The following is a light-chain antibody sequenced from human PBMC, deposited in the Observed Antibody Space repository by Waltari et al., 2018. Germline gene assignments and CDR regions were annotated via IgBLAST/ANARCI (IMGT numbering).Light chain of an antibody. CDR2: AAS. CDR1: QSVSIN. CDR3: QQYNDWPRT. J-gene: IGKJ1*01. Sequence: EVVMTQSPAPLSLSPGERATLSCRASQSVSINLDWYQQKPGQAPRLLIYAASTRATGVPARFSGSGSGTEFTLTISSLQSEDFAVYYCQQYNDWPRTFGHGTKVEIK. V-gene: IGKV3-15*01.